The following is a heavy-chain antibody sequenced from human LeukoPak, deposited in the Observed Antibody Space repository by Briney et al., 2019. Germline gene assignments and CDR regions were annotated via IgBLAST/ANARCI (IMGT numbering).Heavy chain of an antibody. J-gene: IGHJ6*03. Sequence: GGSLRLSCAASGFTFSSYAMSWVRQAPEKGLEWVSAISGSGVTTYYADSVKGRFTSSRDNSKNTLYLQMNSLRAEDTAVYYCAKHANHFYYYYMDVWGKGTTATVSS. CDR2: ISGSGVTT. CDR3: AKHANHFYYYYMDV. CDR1: GFTFSSYA. V-gene: IGHV3-23*01. D-gene: IGHD1-14*01.